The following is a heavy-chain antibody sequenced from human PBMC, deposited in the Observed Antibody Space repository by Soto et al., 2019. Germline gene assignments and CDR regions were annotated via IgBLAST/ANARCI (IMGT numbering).Heavy chain of an antibody. D-gene: IGHD6-19*01. CDR2: IKTNNGDT. CDR3: ARDLAAGYSNGYYYMDV. V-gene: IGHV1-2*04. Sequence: GASVKVSCKTSGYTFTSYSMHWVRQAPGQRPEWMGWIKTNNGDTKYSGKFQGWVTVTRDTSISTAYMELSRLRSDDTAVYYCARDLAAGYSNGYYYMDVWGKGTTVTVSS. J-gene: IGHJ6*03. CDR1: GYTFTSYS.